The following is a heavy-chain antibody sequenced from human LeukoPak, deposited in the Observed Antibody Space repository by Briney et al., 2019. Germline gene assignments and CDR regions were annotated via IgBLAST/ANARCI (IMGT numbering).Heavy chain of an antibody. CDR1: GYTFTSYG. Sequence: ASVKVSCKASGYTFTSYGITWVRQAPGQGLEWMGWVSAYADNTNYVQKIQGRVTMTTDTSTSTAYMELRSLRSDDTAVYYCARDCIGCHGFDYWGQGTLVPSPQ. V-gene: IGHV1-18*01. CDR3: ARDCIGCHGFDY. J-gene: IGHJ4*02. D-gene: IGHD2-15*01. CDR2: VSAYADNT.